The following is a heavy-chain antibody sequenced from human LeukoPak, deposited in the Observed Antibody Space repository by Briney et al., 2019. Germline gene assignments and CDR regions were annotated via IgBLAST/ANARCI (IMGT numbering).Heavy chain of an antibody. CDR2: IYSGGST. D-gene: IGHD6-25*01. Sequence: PGGSLRLSCAASGFTVSSNYMSWVRQAPGKGLEWVSVIYSGGSTYYADSVKGRFTISRDNSKNTLYLQMNSLRAEDTAVYYCARGHRYSSGCLDYWGQGTLVTVSS. J-gene: IGHJ4*02. CDR1: GFTVSSNY. V-gene: IGHV3-53*01. CDR3: ARGHRYSSGCLDY.